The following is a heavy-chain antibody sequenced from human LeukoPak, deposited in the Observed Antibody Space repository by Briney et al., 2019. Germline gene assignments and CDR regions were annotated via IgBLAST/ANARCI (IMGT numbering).Heavy chain of an antibody. CDR2: ISAYNGNT. Sequence: RASVKVSCKASGYTFTSYGISWVRQAPGQGLEWMGWISAYNGNTNYAQKLQDRVTMTTDTSTSTAYVELRSLRSDDTAVYYCARGCGADCPNTEYFQHWGQGTLVTVSS. D-gene: IGHD2-21*02. J-gene: IGHJ1*01. V-gene: IGHV1-18*01. CDR1: GYTFTSYG. CDR3: ARGCGADCPNTEYFQH.